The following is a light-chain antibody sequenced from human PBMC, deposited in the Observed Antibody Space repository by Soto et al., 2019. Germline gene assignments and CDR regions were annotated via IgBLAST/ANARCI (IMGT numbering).Light chain of an antibody. J-gene: IGKJ1*01. CDR1: QCVTSY. CDR3: QQYSTSQT. CDR2: ASS. Sequence: EIVLTQSPGTLSLSPGERATLSCRASQCVTSYLAWYQQKPGQAPRLLIYASSTRATGIPDRFSGGGSGTDFTLTISRLEPEDFAVYYCQQYSTSQTFGQGTVLEI. V-gene: IGKV3-20*01.